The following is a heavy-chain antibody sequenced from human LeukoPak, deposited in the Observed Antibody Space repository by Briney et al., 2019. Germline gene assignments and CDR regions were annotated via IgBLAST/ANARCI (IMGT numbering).Heavy chain of an antibody. CDR1: GGSIGNTTFY. CDR3: ARHGVTTTDYYWD. CDR2: IYYSGST. D-gene: IGHD4/OR15-4a*01. J-gene: IGHJ4*02. Sequence: SETQSLTCSVSGGSIGNTTFYWAWIRQPPGKGLEWIGTIYYSGSTYYNPSLKSRVTISIDTSKNQFSLRLSSVTATDTAVYYCARHGVTTTDYYWDWGQGTLVTVSS. V-gene: IGHV4-39*01.